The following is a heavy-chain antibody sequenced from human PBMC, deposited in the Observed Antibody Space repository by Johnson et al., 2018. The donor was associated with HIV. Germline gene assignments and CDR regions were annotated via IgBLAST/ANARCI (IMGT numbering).Heavy chain of an antibody. Sequence: EVQVLESGGGLIQPGGSLRLSCAASGFTVSSNYMSWVRPAPAKGLEWVSVISSGDRAFYADSVKGRFTISRDNSKNTLDLQMNSLRAEDTAVYYCARGTITLIRGVIGFDIWGQGTMVTVSS. CDR1: GFTVSSNY. CDR3: ARGTITLIRGVIGFDI. D-gene: IGHD3-10*01. J-gene: IGHJ3*02. CDR2: ISSGDRA. V-gene: IGHV3-53*01.